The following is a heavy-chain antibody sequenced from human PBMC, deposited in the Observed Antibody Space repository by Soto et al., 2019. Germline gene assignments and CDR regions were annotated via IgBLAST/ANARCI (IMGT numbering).Heavy chain of an antibody. CDR2: INHSGST. D-gene: IGHD3-16*02. CDR1: GGSFSGYY. V-gene: IGHV4-34*01. Sequence: PSETLSLTCAVYGGSFSGYYWSWIRQPPGKGLEWIGEINHSGSTNYNPSLKSRVTISVDTSKNQFSLKLGSVTAADTAVYYCARGHDSYRHYGMDVWGQGTTVTVSS. CDR3: ARGHDSYRHYGMDV. J-gene: IGHJ6*02.